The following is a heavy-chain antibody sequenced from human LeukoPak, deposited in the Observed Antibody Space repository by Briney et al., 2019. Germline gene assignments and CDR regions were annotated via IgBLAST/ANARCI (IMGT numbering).Heavy chain of an antibody. CDR2: ISYDGSNI. CDR3: ARDKGWLDAFDI. V-gene: IGHV3-30-3*01. J-gene: IGHJ3*02. CDR1: GFTFNRYA. D-gene: IGHD3-22*01. Sequence: HSGGSLRLSCAASGFTFNRYAMYWVRQAPGRGLEWVAVISYDGSNIHYADSVEGRFTISRDNPKSTLYLQVNSLSAEDTAIYYCARDKGWLDAFDIWGQGTMVTVSS.